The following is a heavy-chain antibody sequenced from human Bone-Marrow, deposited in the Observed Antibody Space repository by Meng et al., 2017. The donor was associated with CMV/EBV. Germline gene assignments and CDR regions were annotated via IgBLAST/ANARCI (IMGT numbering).Heavy chain of an antibody. CDR1: GGSVSSGSYY. J-gene: IGHJ6*02. D-gene: IGHD2-2*01. Sequence: SETLSLTCTVSGGSVSSGSYYWSWIRQPPGKGLEWIGYSYYSGSNNYNPSLKSRVTIAVYTSKKQFSLKLSSVTAADTAVYYCAGDCVVVADAIGPSKHAADYYYYYGMDVWGQGTTVTVSS. V-gene: IGHV4-61*01. CDR3: AGDCVVVADAIGPSKHAADYYYYYGMDV. CDR2: SYYSGSN.